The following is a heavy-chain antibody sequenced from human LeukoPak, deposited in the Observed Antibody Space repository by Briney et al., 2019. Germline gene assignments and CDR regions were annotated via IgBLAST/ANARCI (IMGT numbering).Heavy chain of an antibody. J-gene: IGHJ4*02. CDR1: GGSISSHY. CDR2: IYYSGST. Sequence: SETLSLTCTVSGGSISSHYWSWIRQPPGKGLEWIGYIYYSGSTNYNPSLKSRVTISVDTSKNQFSLKLSSVTAADTAVYYCAVILDYYDSSGYSHWGQGTLVTVSS. D-gene: IGHD3-22*01. CDR3: AVILDYYDSSGYSH. V-gene: IGHV4-59*11.